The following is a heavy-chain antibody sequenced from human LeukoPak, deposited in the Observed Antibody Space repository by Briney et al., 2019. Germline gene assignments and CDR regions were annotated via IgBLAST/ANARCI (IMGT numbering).Heavy chain of an antibody. J-gene: IGHJ5*02. CDR1: GGSISSYY. V-gene: IGHV4-59*01. D-gene: IGHD3-10*01. Sequence: PSETLSLTCTVSGGSISSYYWSWIRQPPGKGLEWIGYIYYSGSTNYNPSLKSRVTISVDTSKNQFSLKLSSVTAADTAVYYCARGPNYYGSGTNWFDPWGQGTLVTVSS. CDR3: ARGPNYYGSGTNWFDP. CDR2: IYYSGST.